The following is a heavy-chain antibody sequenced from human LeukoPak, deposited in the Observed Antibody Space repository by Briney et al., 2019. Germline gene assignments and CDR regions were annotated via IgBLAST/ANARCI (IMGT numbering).Heavy chain of an antibody. CDR2: ISGSGGST. V-gene: IGHV3-23*01. J-gene: IGHJ6*03. Sequence: GGSLRLSCAASGFTFSSYAMSWVRQAPGKGLEWVSAISGSGGSTYYADSVKGRFTISRDNSKNTLYLQMNSLRAEDTAVYYCAKDSLYNWNDGDYYYYMGVWGKGTTVTVSS. D-gene: IGHD1-1*01. CDR1: GFTFSSYA. CDR3: AKDSLYNWNDGDYYYYMGV.